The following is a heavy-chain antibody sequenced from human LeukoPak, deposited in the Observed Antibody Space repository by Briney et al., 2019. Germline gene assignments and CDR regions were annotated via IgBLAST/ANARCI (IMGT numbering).Heavy chain of an antibody. CDR2: IIPILGIA. D-gene: IGHD3-22*01. CDR1: GGTFSSYA. CDR3: ARDLREYYYDSSGYGLV. J-gene: IGHJ4*02. V-gene: IGHV1-69*04. Sequence: SGKVSCKASGGTFSSYAISWVRQAPGQGLEWMGRIIPILGIANYAQKFQGRVTITADKSTSTAYMELSSLRSEDTAVYYCARDLREYYYDSSGYGLVWGQGTLVTVSS.